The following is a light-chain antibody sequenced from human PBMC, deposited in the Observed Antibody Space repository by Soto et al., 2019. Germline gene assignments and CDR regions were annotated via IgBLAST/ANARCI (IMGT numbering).Light chain of an antibody. V-gene: IGKV1-39*01. Sequence: DIQMIQSPSFLSASVGDRVTISCRASQAINTYLNWYQQKPGKAPKLLIYGTSDLQNGVPSRFSGGGSGTDFTLTISSLQPEDFATYYCQQSYSTLLITFGQGTRLEV. CDR3: QQSYSTLLIT. CDR2: GTS. J-gene: IGKJ5*01. CDR1: QAINTY.